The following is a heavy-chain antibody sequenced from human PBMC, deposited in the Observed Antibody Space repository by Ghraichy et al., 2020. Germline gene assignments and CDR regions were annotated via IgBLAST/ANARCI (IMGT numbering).Heavy chain of an antibody. CDR2: IYYSGST. D-gene: IGHD3-10*01. V-gene: IGHV4-59*01. CDR1: GGSISSYY. Sequence: SETLSLTCTVSGGSISSYYWIWIRQPPGKGLEWIGYIYYSGSTIYNPSLKSRVSISVDTSKNQFSLKLISVTAADTAAYYCARSSRGFGATFDIWGQGTVVTVSS. CDR3: ARSSRGFGATFDI. J-gene: IGHJ3*02.